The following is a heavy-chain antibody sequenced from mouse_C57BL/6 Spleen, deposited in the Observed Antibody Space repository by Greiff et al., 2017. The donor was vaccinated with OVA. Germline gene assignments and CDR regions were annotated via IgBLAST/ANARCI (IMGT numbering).Heavy chain of an antibody. V-gene: IGHV1-52*01. CDR2: IDPSDSET. CDR3: ARKGGYDGFNFDY. J-gene: IGHJ2*01. D-gene: IGHD2-3*01. Sequence: QVQLQQPGAELVRPGSSVKLSCKASGYTFTSYWMHWVKQRPIQGLEWIGNIDPSDSETHYNQKFKDKATLTVDKSSSTAYMQLSSLTSEDSAVYYCARKGGYDGFNFDYWGQGTTLTVSS. CDR1: GYTFTSYW.